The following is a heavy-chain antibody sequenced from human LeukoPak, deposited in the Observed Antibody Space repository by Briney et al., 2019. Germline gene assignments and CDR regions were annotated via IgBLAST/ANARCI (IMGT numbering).Heavy chain of an antibody. CDR1: GFTFSSYS. V-gene: IGHV3-21*01. CDR3: ARDGPGGYSNYKRSYYGMDV. Sequence: PGGSLRLSCAASGFTFSSYSMNWVRQAPGKGLEWVSSISSSSSYIYYADSVKGRFTISRDNAKNSLYLQMNSLRAEDTAVYYCARDGPGGYSNYKRSYYGMDVWGQGTTVTVSS. J-gene: IGHJ6*02. D-gene: IGHD4-11*01. CDR2: ISSSSSYI.